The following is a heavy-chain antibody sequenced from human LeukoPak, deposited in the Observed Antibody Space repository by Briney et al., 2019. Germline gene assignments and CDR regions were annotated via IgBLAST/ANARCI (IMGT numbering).Heavy chain of an antibody. CDR3: ARGGSSWSHSMDV. Sequence: ASVEGSCKASGYTFTDYYMHWVRQAPGQGVGWMGWINPMSGGTNYAQRFQGRVTMTRDTSISTAYMELSRLRSDDTAVYYCARGGSSWSHSMDVWGQGTTVTVSS. CDR1: GYTFTDYY. D-gene: IGHD6-13*01. CDR2: INPMSGGT. J-gene: IGHJ6*02. V-gene: IGHV1-2*02.